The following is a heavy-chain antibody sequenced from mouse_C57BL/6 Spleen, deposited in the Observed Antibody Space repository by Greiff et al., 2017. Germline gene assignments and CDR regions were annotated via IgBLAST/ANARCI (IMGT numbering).Heavy chain of an antibody. CDR2: FYPGSGSI. J-gene: IGHJ2*01. D-gene: IGHD2-4*01. Sequence: VKLMESGAELVKPGASVKLSCKASGYTFTEYTIHWVKQRSGQGLEWIGWFYPGSGSIKYNEKFKDKATLTADKSSSTVYMELSRLTSEDSAVYFCARHEVDYDYFDYWGQGTTLTVSS. CDR1: GYTFTEYT. CDR3: ARHEVDYDYFDY. V-gene: IGHV1-62-2*01.